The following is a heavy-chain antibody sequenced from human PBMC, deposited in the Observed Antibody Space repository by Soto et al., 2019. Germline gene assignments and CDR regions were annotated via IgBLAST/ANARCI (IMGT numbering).Heavy chain of an antibody. CDR3: AALTVSLSGPYGIHV. CDR2: MFYSGLT. Sequence: SETLSLTCSVSGYSVSSSYYYCAWIRQPPGKGLEWIGSMFYSGLTYYNPSLKSRVTLSVDTSKNHFSVRLNSVTAADTAVYYCAALTVSLSGPYGIHVWGQGTTVTVSS. V-gene: IGHV4-39*01. CDR1: GYSVSSSYYY. D-gene: IGHD2-15*01. J-gene: IGHJ6*02.